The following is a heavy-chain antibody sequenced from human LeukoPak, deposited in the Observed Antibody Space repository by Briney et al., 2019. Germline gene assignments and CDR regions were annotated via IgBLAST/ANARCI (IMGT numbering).Heavy chain of an antibody. CDR2: INHSGST. CDR1: GGSFSGYY. CDR3: ARGGNSGLTY. J-gene: IGHJ4*02. Sequence: PSETLSLTCAVSGGSFSGYYWSWIRQPPGKGLEWIGEINHSGSTNYNPSLKSRVTISVDTPKNQFSLKLSSVTAADTAVYYCARGGNSGLTYWGQGTLVTVSS. D-gene: IGHD5-12*01. V-gene: IGHV4-34*01.